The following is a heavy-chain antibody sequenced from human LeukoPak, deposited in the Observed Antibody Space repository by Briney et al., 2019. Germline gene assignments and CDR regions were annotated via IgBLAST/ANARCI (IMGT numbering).Heavy chain of an antibody. Sequence: PGGSLRLSCAASGFTFSTYSMNWVRQAPGKGLEWVSSISSSSSYIYYADSVKGRFTISRDNAKNSLYLQMNSLRAEDTAVYYCAKDDTGGGWATWVDYWGQGTLVTVSS. CDR2: ISSSSSYI. D-gene: IGHD1-26*01. CDR3: AKDDTGGGWATWVDY. J-gene: IGHJ4*02. CDR1: GFTFSTYS. V-gene: IGHV3-21*01.